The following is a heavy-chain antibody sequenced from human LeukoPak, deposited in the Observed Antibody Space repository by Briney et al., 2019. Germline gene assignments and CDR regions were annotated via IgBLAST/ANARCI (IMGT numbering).Heavy chain of an antibody. D-gene: IGHD2-2*01. CDR3: AREGCSSTSCNFNWFDP. J-gene: IGHJ5*02. CDR1: GGTFSSYA. Sequence: GSSVKVSCKASGGTFSSYAISWVRQAPGQGLEWMGRIIPIFGTANYAQKFQGRVTITTDESTSTAYMELSSLRSEDTAVYYCAREGCSSTSCNFNWFDPWGQGTLVTVSS. CDR2: IIPIFGTA. V-gene: IGHV1-69*05.